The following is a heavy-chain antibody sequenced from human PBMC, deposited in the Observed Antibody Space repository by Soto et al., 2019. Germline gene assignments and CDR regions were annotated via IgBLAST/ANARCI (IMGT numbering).Heavy chain of an antibody. CDR1: GGTFSSYA. J-gene: IGHJ6*02. CDR3: ARDYDFWSGYTQDYYYYGMDV. Sequence: SVKVSCKASGGTFSSYAISWVRQAPGQGLEWVGGIIPIFGTANYAQKFQGRVTITADESTSTAYMELSSLRSEDTAVYYCARDYDFWSGYTQDYYYYGMDVWGQGTTVTVSS. CDR2: IIPIFGTA. D-gene: IGHD3-3*01. V-gene: IGHV1-69*13.